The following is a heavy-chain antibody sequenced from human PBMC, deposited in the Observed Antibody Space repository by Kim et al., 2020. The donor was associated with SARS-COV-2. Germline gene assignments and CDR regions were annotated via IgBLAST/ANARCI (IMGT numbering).Heavy chain of an antibody. CDR1: GFTFDDYA. CDR3: AKDIRSTLAAAGFGY. V-gene: IGHV3-9*01. D-gene: IGHD6-13*01. J-gene: IGHJ4*02. Sequence: GGSLRLSCAASGFTFDDYAMHWVRQAPGKGLEWVSGISWNSGSIGYADSVKGRFTISRDNAKNSLYLQMNSLRAEDTALYYCAKDIRSTLAAAGFGYWGQGTLVTVSS. CDR2: ISWNSGSI.